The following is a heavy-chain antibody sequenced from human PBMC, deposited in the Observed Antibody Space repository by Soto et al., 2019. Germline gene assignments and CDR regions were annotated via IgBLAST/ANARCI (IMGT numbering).Heavy chain of an antibody. CDR2: INPNSGGT. V-gene: IGHV1-2*02. J-gene: IGHJ6*02. CDR3: ARKLELRGSYYYYYDMDV. CDR1: GYTLTDYY. Sequence: SVKVACKASGYTLTDYYMHWVRQAPGQGLEWMGWINPNSGGTNYAQKFQGRVTMTRDTSISTAYMELSRLRSDDTAVYYCARKLELRGSYYYYYDMDVWGQGTTVTVSS. D-gene: IGHD1-7*01.